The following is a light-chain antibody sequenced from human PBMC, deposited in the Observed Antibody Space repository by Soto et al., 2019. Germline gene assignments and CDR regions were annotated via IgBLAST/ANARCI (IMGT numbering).Light chain of an antibody. V-gene: IGLV2-18*02. Sequence: QSALTQPPSVSGSPGQSVTISCTGTSSDIGSYDRVSWYQQPPGTAPRLMIYEVSNRPSGVPDRFSGSKSGNTSSLTISGPHPEDETDYYCPSFTPRKTYIFGPGTKAPVL. CDR2: EVS. CDR3: PSFTPRKTYI. J-gene: IGLJ1*01. CDR1: SSDIGSYDR.